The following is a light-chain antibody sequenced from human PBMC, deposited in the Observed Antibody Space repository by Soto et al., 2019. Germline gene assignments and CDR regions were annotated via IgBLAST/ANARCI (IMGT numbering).Light chain of an antibody. V-gene: IGLV1-40*01. J-gene: IGLJ3*02. CDR3: QSYDRSLSGWV. CDR2: NSI. Sequence: QSVLTQPPSVSGAPGQRVTISCTGSSSNIGAGYDVQWYQQVPGTAPKLLISNSINRPSGVPDRFSGSRSDTSASLAITGIQCDDEADYYCQSYDRSLSGWVFGGGTKLTVL. CDR1: SSNIGAGYD.